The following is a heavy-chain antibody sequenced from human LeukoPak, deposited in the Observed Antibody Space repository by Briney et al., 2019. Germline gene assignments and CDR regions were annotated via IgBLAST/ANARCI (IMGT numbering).Heavy chain of an antibody. CDR1: GGSFSGYY. D-gene: IGHD5-18*01. V-gene: IGHV4-34*01. CDR2: INHSGST. Sequence: SETLTLICAVYGGSFSGYYWSWIRQPPGKGLEWIGEINHSGSTNYNPSLKSRVTISVDTSKNQFSLNLSSVTAADTAVYFCARGRYSFGYWGQRTLGTVSS. CDR3: ARGRYSFGY. J-gene: IGHJ4*02.